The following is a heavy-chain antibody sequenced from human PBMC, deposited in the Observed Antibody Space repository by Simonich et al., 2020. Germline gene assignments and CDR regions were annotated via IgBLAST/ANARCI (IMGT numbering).Heavy chain of an antibody. CDR2: SNPNSGGT. CDR3: ARDRAARYYYYYYMDV. Sequence: QVQLVQSGAEVKKPGASVKVSCKASGYTFTGYYMHWVRQAPGQGLEWMGWSNPNSGGTNYAQKVQGRVTMTRETSISTAYMELSRLRSDDTAVYYGARDRAARYYYYYYMDVWGKGTTVTVSS. D-gene: IGHD6-6*01. CDR1: GYTFTGYY. J-gene: IGHJ6*03. V-gene: IGHV1-2*02.